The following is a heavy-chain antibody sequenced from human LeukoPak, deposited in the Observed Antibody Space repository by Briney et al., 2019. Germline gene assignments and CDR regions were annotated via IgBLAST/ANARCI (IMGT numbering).Heavy chain of an antibody. CDR3: AKDIGRDGVGATIDY. D-gene: IGHD1-26*01. Sequence: GGSLRLSCAASGFTFDDYTMHWVRQAPGKGLEGVSLSSWDGGSTYYADSVKGRFTISRDNSKNSLYLQMNSPRTEDTALYYCAKDIGRDGVGATIDYWGQGTLVTVSS. CDR1: GFTFDDYT. CDR2: SSWDGGST. V-gene: IGHV3-43*01. J-gene: IGHJ4*02.